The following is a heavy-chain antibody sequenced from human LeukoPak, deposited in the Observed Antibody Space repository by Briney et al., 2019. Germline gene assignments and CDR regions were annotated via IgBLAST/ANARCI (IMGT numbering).Heavy chain of an antibody. Sequence: PSETLSLTCAVYGGSFSGYYWSWIRQPPGKGLEWIGEINHSGRNNYNPSLKSRVTISVDTSKNQFSLKLSSVTAADTAVYYCARATGTKVPPGYWGQGTLVTVSS. CDR3: ARATGTKVPPGY. CDR2: INHSGRN. J-gene: IGHJ4*02. V-gene: IGHV4-34*01. D-gene: IGHD1-7*01. CDR1: GGSFSGYY.